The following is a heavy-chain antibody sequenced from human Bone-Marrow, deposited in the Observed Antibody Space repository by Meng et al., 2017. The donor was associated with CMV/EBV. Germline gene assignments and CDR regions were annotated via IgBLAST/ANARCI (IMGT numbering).Heavy chain of an antibody. J-gene: IGHJ5*01. CDR2: VSGSASST. CDR3: AKEGGYYFGYSDS. D-gene: IGHD3-22*01. V-gene: IGHV3-23*01. Sequence: TSGFTFSNYGVNWVRQAPGKGLEWVSGVSGSASSTYYADSVKGRFTISRDNSKNTVSLQMNSLRVDDTAVYYCAKEGGYYFGYSDSWGQGTLVTVSS. CDR1: GFTFSNYG.